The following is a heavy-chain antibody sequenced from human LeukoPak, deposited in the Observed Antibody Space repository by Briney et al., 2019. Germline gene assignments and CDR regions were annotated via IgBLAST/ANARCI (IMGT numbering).Heavy chain of an antibody. CDR3: ASGYCGGACQLGGIDM. D-gene: IGHD2-21*02. V-gene: IGHV4-59*01. Sequence: TSETLSLTCTVSGGSISSYYWSWLRQPPGKGLEYIGYTHYSGATNYNPSLKSRVTISLDTSGNQFSLKLSSVTAADTAVYYCASGYCGGACQLGGIDMWGQGTMVTVSS. CDR1: GGSISSYY. CDR2: THYSGAT. J-gene: IGHJ3*02.